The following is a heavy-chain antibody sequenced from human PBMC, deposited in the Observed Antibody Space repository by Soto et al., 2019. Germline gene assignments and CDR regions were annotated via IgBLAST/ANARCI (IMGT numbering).Heavy chain of an antibody. CDR2: VDWNDDS. J-gene: IGHJ4*02. CDR1: GFSLSTSQVG. V-gene: IGHV2-70*04. CDR3: ARMKLLGPYYFDF. Sequence: SGPTLVNPTQTLTLTCTFSGFSLSTSQVGVGWIRQPPGKALEWLGRVDWNDDSFYNPSLTTRITISKENSKNRVVLTLTNVDPVDTATYYCARMKLLGPYYFDFWGQGALVTV. D-gene: IGHD1-26*01.